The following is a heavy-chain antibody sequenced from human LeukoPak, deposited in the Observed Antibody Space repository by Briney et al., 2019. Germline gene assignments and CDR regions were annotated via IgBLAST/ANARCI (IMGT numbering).Heavy chain of an antibody. CDR3: ARALITMVRGVTLNWFDP. CDR2: INPNSGGT. D-gene: IGHD3-10*01. Sequence: ASVKVSCKASGYTFTGYYMHWVRQAPGQGLEWMGWINPNSGGTNYAQKFQGRVTMTRDTSISTAYMELSRLRSDDTAVYSCARALITMVRGVTLNWFDPWGQGTLVTVSS. CDR1: GYTFTGYY. J-gene: IGHJ5*02. V-gene: IGHV1-2*02.